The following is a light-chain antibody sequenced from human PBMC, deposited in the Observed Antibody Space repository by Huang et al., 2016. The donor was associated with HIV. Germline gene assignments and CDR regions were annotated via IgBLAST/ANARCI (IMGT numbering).Light chain of an antibody. J-gene: IGKJ4*01. CDR2: AAS. Sequence: DIKMTQSQSSLSASVGDRVTITCRASQSISSYLKWYQQKPGTAPQLLIYAASSVQSGVPSRCSGSGSGTEFTLTISSLQPEDFAAYYCQQSYSTPLTFGGGTKVEIK. V-gene: IGKV1-39*01. CDR3: QQSYSTPLT. CDR1: QSISSY.